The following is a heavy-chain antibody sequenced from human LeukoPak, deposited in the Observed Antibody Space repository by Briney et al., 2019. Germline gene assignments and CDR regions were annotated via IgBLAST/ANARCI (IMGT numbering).Heavy chain of an antibody. V-gene: IGHV4-59*08. CDR1: GGSITSYY. CDR3: ASSYFYDGNRYFDY. Sequence: KPSETLSLTCNVSGGSITSYYWNWIRRPPGKGLEWIGYIYYTGSTNSNPSLKSRLTISLDTSKNQFSLKLTSVTAADTSIYYCASSYFYDGNRYFDYWGQGVLVTVSS. D-gene: IGHD3-22*01. J-gene: IGHJ4*02. CDR2: IYYTGST.